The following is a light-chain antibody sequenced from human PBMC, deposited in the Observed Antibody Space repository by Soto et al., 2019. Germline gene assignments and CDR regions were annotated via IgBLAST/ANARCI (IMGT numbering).Light chain of an antibody. CDR2: DAG. CDR3: QQYHSSVWT. Sequence: EIVLTQSPGTLSLSPGERATLSCRASQSIPSNYLAWYQQKPGQAPRLLIYDAGARATGIPDRFSGSGSGTDFTLTISRLEPEDFAVYYCQQYHSSVWTFGQGTKVDIK. V-gene: IGKV3-20*01. CDR1: QSIPSNY. J-gene: IGKJ1*01.